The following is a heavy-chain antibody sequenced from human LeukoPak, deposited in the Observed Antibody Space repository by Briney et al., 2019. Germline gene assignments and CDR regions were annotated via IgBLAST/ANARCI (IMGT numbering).Heavy chain of an antibody. V-gene: IGHV3-53*01. D-gene: IGHD3-22*01. J-gene: IGHJ6*02. CDR3: ARGGEYYYERTYYYYGMDV. CDR2: IYSGGST. CDR1: GFTVSSNY. Sequence: RGSLSLSCAASGFTVSSNYMSWVRQAPGKGLEWVSVIYSGGSTYYADTVKGRFTISRDNSKNTLYVQMNSLRAEDTAVYYCARGGEYYYERTYYYYGMDVWGQGTTVTVSS.